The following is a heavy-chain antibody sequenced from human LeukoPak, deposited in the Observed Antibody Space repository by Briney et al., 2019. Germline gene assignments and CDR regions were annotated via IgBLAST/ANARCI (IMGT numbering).Heavy chain of an antibody. CDR3: ARNSYYYHSSGYWRYFDY. D-gene: IGHD3-22*01. J-gene: IGHJ4*02. Sequence: SETLSLTCTVSGGSISGYYWSWIRQPPGKGPEWIGYIYYSGSTTYNPSLKSRVTISVDTSKNQFSLKLSSVTAADTAVYFCARNSYYYHSSGYWRYFDYWGQGTLVTVSS. CDR2: IYYSGST. V-gene: IGHV4-59*01. CDR1: GGSISGYY.